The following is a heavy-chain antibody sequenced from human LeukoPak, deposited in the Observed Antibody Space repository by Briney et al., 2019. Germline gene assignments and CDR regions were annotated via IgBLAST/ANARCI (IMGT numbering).Heavy chain of an antibody. D-gene: IGHD4-17*01. J-gene: IGHJ1*01. V-gene: IGHV3-21*01. CDR3: ARETTVTTGYFQH. CDR2: ISGSKTYI. Sequence: PGGSLRLSCEASGFTFSTYSMNWVRQAPGKGLEWVSCISGSKTYINYADSVEGRFTISRDNAKNSLYLQMSSLRAEDTAVYYCARETTVTTGYFQHWGQGTLVTVSS. CDR1: GFTFSTYS.